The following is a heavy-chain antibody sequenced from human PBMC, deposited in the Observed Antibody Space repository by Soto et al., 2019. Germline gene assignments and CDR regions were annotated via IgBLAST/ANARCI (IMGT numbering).Heavy chain of an antibody. J-gene: IGHJ4*02. CDR3: ARVQIVVVVGGTPADY. V-gene: IGHV1-18*01. CDR2: INPYNGKT. Sequence: QVQLEQSGAEVKKSGGSVKVACKASGYIFSTHGINWVRQAPGQGLEWMGWINPYNGKTNYAQKFQGRVTMTTETSRKTAYMELRSLRSDDTAVYYCARVQIVVVVGGTPADYWGQGTLVTVSS. D-gene: IGHD2-15*01. CDR1: GYIFSTHG.